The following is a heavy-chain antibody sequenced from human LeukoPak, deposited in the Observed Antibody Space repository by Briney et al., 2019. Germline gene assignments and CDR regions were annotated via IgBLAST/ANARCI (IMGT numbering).Heavy chain of an antibody. D-gene: IGHD1-26*01. CDR3: ARRQISGSYWGVFDY. Sequence: SETLSLTCTVSGGSISSYYWSWIRQPPGKGLEWIGYIYCSGSTNYNPSLKSRVAISVDTSKNQFSLKLSSVTAADTAVYYCARRQISGSYWGVFDYWGQGTLVTVSS. J-gene: IGHJ4*02. V-gene: IGHV4-59*08. CDR2: IYCSGST. CDR1: GGSISSYY.